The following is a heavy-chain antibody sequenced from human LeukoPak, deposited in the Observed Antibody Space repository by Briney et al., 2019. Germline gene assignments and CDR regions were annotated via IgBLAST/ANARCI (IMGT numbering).Heavy chain of an antibody. CDR3: AKDPYSNGPLGYYMDV. J-gene: IGHJ6*03. CDR1: GFTFSSYG. Sequence: GGSLRLSCAASGFTFSSYGMHWVRQAPGKGLEWVTFIQYDGSNKYYADSVKGRFTISRDNSKNTLYLEVNSLRAEDKAVYYCAKDPYSNGPLGYYMDVWGKGTTVTVSS. CDR2: IQYDGSNK. V-gene: IGHV3-30*02. D-gene: IGHD4-11*01.